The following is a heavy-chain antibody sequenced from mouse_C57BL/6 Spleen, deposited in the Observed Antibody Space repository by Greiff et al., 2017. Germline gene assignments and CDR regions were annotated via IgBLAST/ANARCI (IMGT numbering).Heavy chain of an antibody. CDR3: ARHGYYAMDY. CDR2: IDPSDSYT. CDR1: GYTFTSYW. J-gene: IGHJ4*01. V-gene: IGHV1-69*01. Sequence: VQLQQPGAELVMPGASVKLSCKASGYTFTSYWMQWVKQRPGQGLEWIGGIDPSDSYTNYNQKFKGKSTLTVDKSASTAYMQLSSLTSEDSAVYYCARHGYYAMDYWGQGTTVTVSS.